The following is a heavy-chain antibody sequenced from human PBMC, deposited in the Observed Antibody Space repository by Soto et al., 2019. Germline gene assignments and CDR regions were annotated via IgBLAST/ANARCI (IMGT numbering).Heavy chain of an antibody. J-gene: IGHJ6*02. Sequence: QVQLVQSGAEVKKPGSSVKVSCKASGGTFSSYAISWVRQAPGQGLEWMGGIIPIFGTANYAQKFQGRVTITAAASTGTAYMELSGLRSEDRAVSYCAREAPPPRFWSGYDEEYYYYGMDVWGQGTTVTVSS. CDR3: AREAPPPRFWSGYDEEYYYYGMDV. CDR2: IIPIFGTA. CDR1: GGTFSSYA. D-gene: IGHD3-3*01. V-gene: IGHV1-69*12.